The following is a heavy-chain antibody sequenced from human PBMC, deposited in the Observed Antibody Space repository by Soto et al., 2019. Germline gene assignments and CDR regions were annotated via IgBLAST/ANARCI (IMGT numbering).Heavy chain of an antibody. Sequence: QLQLQESGPGLVKPSQTLSLTCAVSGGSISNGGYYWSWIRQHPGKGLEWIGSIYFSGSTYYNPSLKSRVTISVATPKNQFSLKLSSVTAADTAVYYCARDSHSQQPNHRWGGGYMDVWGKGTTVTVSS. CDR1: GGSISNGGYY. V-gene: IGHV4-31*11. CDR3: ARDSHSQQPNHRWGGGYMDV. D-gene: IGHD6-13*01. CDR2: IYFSGST. J-gene: IGHJ6*03.